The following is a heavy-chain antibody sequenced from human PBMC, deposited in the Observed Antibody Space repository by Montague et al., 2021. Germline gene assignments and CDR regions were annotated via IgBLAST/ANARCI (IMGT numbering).Heavy chain of an antibody. V-gene: IGHV3-7*01. CDR3: AKGGTTAMTPSSA. Sequence: SLRLSCAASGSVFSSYWMTWVRRAPGKGLEWVANIKQDGFEKYYVESVRGRFTISRDNDKDSLYLQMNSLGVEDTAMYYCAKGGTTAMTPSSAWGHGTLVTVSS. J-gene: IGHJ5*01. CDR2: IKQDGFEK. CDR1: GSVFSSYW. D-gene: IGHD4-17*01.